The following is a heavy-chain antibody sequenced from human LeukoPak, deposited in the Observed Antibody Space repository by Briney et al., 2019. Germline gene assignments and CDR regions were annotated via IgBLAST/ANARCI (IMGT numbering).Heavy chain of an antibody. CDR3: ARGGPGSGHYFYMDV. CDR1: GGAISAYY. D-gene: IGHD1-14*01. CDR2: IFYNGAI. Sequence: PSETLSPTCTISGGAISAYYWNWIRQSPGKGLEWLGYIFYNGAINYNPSVQSRVSISVDTSKNQFSLSLSSVTAADTAVYFCARGGPGSGHYFYMDVWGRGTTVTVSS. V-gene: IGHV4-59*01. J-gene: IGHJ6*03.